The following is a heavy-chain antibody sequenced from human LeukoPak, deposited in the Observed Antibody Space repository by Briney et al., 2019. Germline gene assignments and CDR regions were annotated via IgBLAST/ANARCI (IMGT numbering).Heavy chain of an antibody. CDR3: ARVFRFAVRSGYYMDV. CDR1: GGSISSGGYY. Sequence: SETLSLTCAVSGGSISSGGYYWSWIRQHPGKGLEWIGYIDYSGSTYYNPALKRRVTISVDTSKNQFSLKLSSVTAADTAVYYCARVFRFAVRSGYYMDVWGKGTTVTVSS. D-gene: IGHD3-16*01. V-gene: IGHV4-31*11. J-gene: IGHJ6*03. CDR2: IDYSGST.